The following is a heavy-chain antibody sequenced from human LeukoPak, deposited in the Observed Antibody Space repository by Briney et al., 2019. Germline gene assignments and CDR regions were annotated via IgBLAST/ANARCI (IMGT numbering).Heavy chain of an antibody. D-gene: IGHD6-19*01. CDR2: IYSGGST. Sequence: GGSQRLSCAASGFLFRNYWMSWVRQAPGKGLEWVSVIYSGGSTYYADSVKGRFTISRDNSKNTLYLQMNSLRAEDTAVYYCARDSLGSGWYSDPWGQGTLVTVSS. V-gene: IGHV3-66*01. CDR1: GFLFRNYW. J-gene: IGHJ5*02. CDR3: ARDSLGSGWYSDP.